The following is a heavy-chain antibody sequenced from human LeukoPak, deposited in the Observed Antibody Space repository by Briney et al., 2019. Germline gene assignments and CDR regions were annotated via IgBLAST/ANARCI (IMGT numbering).Heavy chain of an antibody. CDR3: AKVSRGYYDSSGYSLRAFDI. J-gene: IGHJ3*02. D-gene: IGHD3-22*01. CDR2: ISGSGGST. CDR1: GFTFSSYA. V-gene: IGHV3-23*01. Sequence: PGGTLRLSCAASGFTFSSYAMSWVRQAPGKGLEWVSAISGSGGSTYYADSVKGRFTISRDNSKNTLYLQMNSLRAEDTAVYYCAKVSRGYYDSSGYSLRAFDIWGQGTMVTVSS.